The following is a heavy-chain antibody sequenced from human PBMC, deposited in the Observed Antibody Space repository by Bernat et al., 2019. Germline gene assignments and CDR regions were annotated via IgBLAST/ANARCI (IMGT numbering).Heavy chain of an antibody. CDR1: GFTFSSYA. CDR2: IGGTGGST. CDR3: ARGSRDSSGYIANAFDI. Sequence: EVQLVESGGGLVQSGGSLRLSCAASGFTFSSYAMSWVRQAPGKGLGWVSAIGGTGGSTYYADSVKGRFTISRDNSKNTLYLQMNSLRAEDTAVYYCARGSRDSSGYIANAFDIWGQGTMVTVSS. V-gene: IGHV3-23*04. D-gene: IGHD3-22*01. J-gene: IGHJ3*02.